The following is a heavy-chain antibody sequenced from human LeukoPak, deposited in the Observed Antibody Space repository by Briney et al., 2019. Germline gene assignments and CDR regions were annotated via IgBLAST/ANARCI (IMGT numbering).Heavy chain of an antibody. CDR3: ARGVAYQHFDY. CDR2: IYYSGST. D-gene: IGHD3-3*01. CDR1: GASISSYD. V-gene: IGHV4-59*01. J-gene: IGHJ4*02. Sequence: SETPSLTCTVSGASISSYDWSWSRQPPGKGLEWIGYIYYSGSTNYNPSLTSRLIKSVDTSKNQLSLKLNSVTAADTAVYYCARGVAYQHFDYWGQATQVTVSS.